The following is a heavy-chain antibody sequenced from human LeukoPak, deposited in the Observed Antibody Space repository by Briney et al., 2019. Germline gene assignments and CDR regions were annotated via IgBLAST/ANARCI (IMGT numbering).Heavy chain of an antibody. D-gene: IGHD4-17*01. CDR1: GGSFSGYY. Sequence: SETLSLTCAVYGGSFSGYYWSWIRQPPGKGLEWIGEINHSGSTNYNPSLKSRVTISVDTSKNQFSLKLSSVTAADTAVYYCARDRSGGDYGGYYYYGMTSGAKGPRSPSP. J-gene: IGHJ6*02. V-gene: IGHV4-34*01. CDR3: ARDRSGGDYGGYYYYGMTS. CDR2: INHSGST.